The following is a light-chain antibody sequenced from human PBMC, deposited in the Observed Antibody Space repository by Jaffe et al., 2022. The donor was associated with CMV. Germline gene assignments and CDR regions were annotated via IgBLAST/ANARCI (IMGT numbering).Light chain of an antibody. J-gene: IGLJ2*01. CDR1: SSNIGSNT. V-gene: IGLV1-44*01. CDR2: ADS. Sequence: QSVLTQPPSASGTPGQRVTISCSGSSSNIGSNTVNWYQQLPGTAPKLLIYADSQRPSGVPDRFSGSKSGTSASLAISGLQSEDETHYYCAAWDDSLNGVVFGGGTKLTVL. CDR3: AAWDDSLNGVV.